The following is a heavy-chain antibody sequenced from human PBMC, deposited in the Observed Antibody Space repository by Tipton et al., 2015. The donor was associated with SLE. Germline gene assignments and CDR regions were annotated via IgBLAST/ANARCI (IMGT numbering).Heavy chain of an antibody. D-gene: IGHD1-26*01. CDR1: GFTFSSYN. CDR3: ARASVGAPHDY. CDR2: ISSSSSTI. V-gene: IGHV3-48*01. J-gene: IGHJ4*02. Sequence: SLRLSCAASGFTFSSYNMNWVRQAPGKGLEWVSSISSSSSTIYYADSVKGRFTISRDNAKNSLYLQMNSLRAEDTAVYYCARASVGAPHDYWGQGTLVTVSS.